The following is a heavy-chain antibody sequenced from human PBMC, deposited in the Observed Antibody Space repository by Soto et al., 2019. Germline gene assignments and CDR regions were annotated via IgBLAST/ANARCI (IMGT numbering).Heavy chain of an antibody. CDR3: ARDKYCSGGSCYGLKWDWFYP. J-gene: IGHJ5*02. D-gene: IGHD2-15*01. V-gene: IGHV4-34*01. CDR1: GGSFSGYY. CDR2: INHSGST. Sequence: QVQLQQWGAGLLKPSETLSLTCAVYGGSFSGYYWSWIRQPPGKGLEWIGEINHSGSTNYNPSLKSRVTISVDTSKNQFSLKLSSVTAADTAVYYCARDKYCSGGSCYGLKWDWFYPWGQGTLVTVSS.